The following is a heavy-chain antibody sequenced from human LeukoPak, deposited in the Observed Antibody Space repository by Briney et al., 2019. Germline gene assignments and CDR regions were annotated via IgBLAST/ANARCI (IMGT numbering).Heavy chain of an antibody. J-gene: IGHJ4*02. CDR1: GYTFTSYY. Sequence: GASVKVSCKASGYTFTSYYMHWVRQAPGQGLEWMGIINPSGGSTSYAQKFQGRVTMTRDTSTSTAYMELSSLRSEDTAVYYCARSNIQLWSKGGFVVQSTPWAPFDYWGQGTLVTVSS. D-gene: IGHD5-18*01. CDR3: ARSNIQLWSKGGFVVQSTPWAPFDY. CDR2: INPSGGST. V-gene: IGHV1-46*01.